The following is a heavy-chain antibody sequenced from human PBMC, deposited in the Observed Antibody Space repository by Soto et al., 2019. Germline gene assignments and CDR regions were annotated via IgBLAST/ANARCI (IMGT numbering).Heavy chain of an antibody. J-gene: IGHJ6*02. CDR2: ITSHGHIT. D-gene: IGHD3-16*01. V-gene: IGHV3-64*04. CDR1: GFTSSNYD. Sequence: PGGSLRLSCSASGFTSSNYDLVWVRQAPGKGLEYISAITSHGHITYYADSVKGRFTISRDNSKNTLYLQMNSLRAEDTAVYYCARDPATLGVYYYYGMDVWGQRTTVTVSS. CDR3: ARDPATLGVYYYYGMDV.